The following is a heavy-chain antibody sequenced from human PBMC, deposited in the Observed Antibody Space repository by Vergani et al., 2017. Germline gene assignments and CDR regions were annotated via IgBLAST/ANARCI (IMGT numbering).Heavy chain of an antibody. Sequence: EVQLVESGGGLVQPGGSLRLSCAASGFTFSSYWMSWVRQAPGKGLEWVANIKQDGSVKYYVDSVKGRFTISRDNAKNSLYLQMNSLRAEDTAVYYCARPGVTSYYYYYYMDVWGKGTTVTVSS. CDR1: GFTFSSYW. V-gene: IGHV3-7*01. CDR3: ARPGVTSYYYYYYMDV. J-gene: IGHJ6*03. CDR2: IKQDGSVK. D-gene: IGHD2-21*02.